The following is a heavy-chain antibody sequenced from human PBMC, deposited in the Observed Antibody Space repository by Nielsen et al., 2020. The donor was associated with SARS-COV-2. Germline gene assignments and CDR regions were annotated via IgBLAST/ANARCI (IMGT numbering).Heavy chain of an antibody. CDR3: ARGRLQLVRVGSSYYYGMDV. D-gene: IGHD6-6*01. Sequence: SETLSLTCAVYGGSFSGYYWSWIRQPPGKGLEWIGEINHSGSTNYNPSLKSRVTISVDTSKNQFSLKLSSVTAADTAVYYCARGRLQLVRVGSSYYYGMDVWGQGTTVTVSS. CDR1: GGSFSGYY. CDR2: INHSGST. J-gene: IGHJ6*02. V-gene: IGHV4-34*01.